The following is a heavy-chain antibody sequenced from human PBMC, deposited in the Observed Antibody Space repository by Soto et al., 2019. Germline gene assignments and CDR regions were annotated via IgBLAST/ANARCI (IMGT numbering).Heavy chain of an antibody. J-gene: IGHJ4*02. V-gene: IGHV4-30-2*01. CDR2: IYHSGST. D-gene: IGHD5-12*01. CDR3: AAGGGLPRYY. Sequence: QLQLQESGSGLVKPSQTLSLTCAVSGGSISSGGYSWSWIRQPPGKGLEWIGYIYHSGSTYYNPSLKSRVTITVDRSKNQCSPKLSSVTAADTAVYYCAAGGGLPRYYWGQGTLVTVSS. CDR1: GGSISSGGYS.